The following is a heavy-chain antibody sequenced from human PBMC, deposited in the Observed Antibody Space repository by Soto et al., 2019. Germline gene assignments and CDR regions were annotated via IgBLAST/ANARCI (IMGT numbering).Heavy chain of an antibody. V-gene: IGHV3-23*01. CDR3: AKSDYVWGSYSY. J-gene: IGHJ4*02. D-gene: IGHD3-16*01. CDR2: ISGSGGST. CDR1: GFTFSSYA. Sequence: SLRLSCAASGFTFSSYAMSWVRQAPGKGLEWASGISGSGGSTHYADSVKGRFTISRDNPKNTLSLQMNSLRADDTAVYYCAKSDYVWGSYSYWGQGTLVTVSS.